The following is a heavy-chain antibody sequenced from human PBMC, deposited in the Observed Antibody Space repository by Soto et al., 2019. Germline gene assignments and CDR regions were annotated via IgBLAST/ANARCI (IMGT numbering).Heavy chain of an antibody. CDR1: GYSFTSDA. J-gene: IGHJ6*02. V-gene: IGHV1-8*01. CDR3: ARAHSRGRTNYYCSGIAV. CDR2: VKPNRGKT. D-gene: IGHD6-19*01. Sequence: QVQLVQSGPEWKKPGASGKVSCKASGYSFTSDAMFWVRKATGQGLEWMGRVKPNRGKTAYAQKFQDRIIMTRNISITTVYMELTSLRSEDTAVYYCARAHSRGRTNYYCSGIAVWGQGTTVNVS.